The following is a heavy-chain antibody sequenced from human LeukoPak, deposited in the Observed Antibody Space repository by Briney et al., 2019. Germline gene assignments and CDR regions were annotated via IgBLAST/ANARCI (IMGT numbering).Heavy chain of an antibody. CDR2: ISGSGGST. CDR1: GFTFSSYA. Sequence: RAGGSLRLSCAVSGFTFSSYAMSWVRQAPGKGLEWVSAISGSGGSTYYADSVKGRFTISRDNSKNTLYLQMNSLRAEDTAVYYCAILNIVVVVAATPFDYWGQGTLATVSS. CDR3: AILNIVVVVAATPFDY. J-gene: IGHJ4*02. V-gene: IGHV3-23*01. D-gene: IGHD2-15*01.